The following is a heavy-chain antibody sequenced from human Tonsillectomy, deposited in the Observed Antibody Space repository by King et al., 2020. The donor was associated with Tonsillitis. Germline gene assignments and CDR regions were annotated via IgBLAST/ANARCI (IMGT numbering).Heavy chain of an antibody. V-gene: IGHV5-51*01. CDR1: GYSFSDHW. J-gene: IGHJ1*01. Sequence: VQLVESGAEVKKPGESLKISCKGSGYSFSDHWIAWVRKMPGKGLEWMGIIFPEDSDTRYRPSLQGQVTISVDTSISTAYLQWSSLKTSDTAIYYCARSSPGTDEFFHHWGQGTQVTVSS. CDR3: ARSSPGTDEFFHH. D-gene: IGHD6-13*01. CDR2: IFPEDSDT.